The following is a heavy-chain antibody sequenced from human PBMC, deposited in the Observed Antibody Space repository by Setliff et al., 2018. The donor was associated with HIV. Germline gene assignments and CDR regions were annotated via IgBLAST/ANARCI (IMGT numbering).Heavy chain of an antibody. Sequence: GGSLRLSCAAFGSTFSSYGMSWVRQAPGKGLEWVSTISGRDGRTYYADSVKGRFTISRDNSKNTLYLQMNSLRAEDTAVYYCAKIQNPQGYYYDSSGYYPHPGSPDYWGQGTLVTVSS. J-gene: IGHJ4*02. CDR1: GSTFSSYG. CDR2: ISGRDGRT. D-gene: IGHD3-22*01. V-gene: IGHV3-23*01. CDR3: AKIQNPQGYYYDSSGYYPHPGSPDY.